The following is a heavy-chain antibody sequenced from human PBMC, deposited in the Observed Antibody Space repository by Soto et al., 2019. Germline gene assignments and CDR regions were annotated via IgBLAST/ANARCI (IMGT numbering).Heavy chain of an antibody. CDR3: ASTASTYSSGWFHGVFDI. D-gene: IGHD6-19*01. J-gene: IGHJ3*02. CDR2: INAGNGNT. V-gene: IGHV1-3*01. CDR1: GYTFTSYA. Sequence: ASVKVSCKASGYTFTSYAMHWVRQAPGQRLEWMGWINAGNGNTKYSQKFQGGVTITRDTSTSTAYMELSSLRSEDTAVYYCASTASTYSSGWFHGVFDIWGQGTMVTVSS.